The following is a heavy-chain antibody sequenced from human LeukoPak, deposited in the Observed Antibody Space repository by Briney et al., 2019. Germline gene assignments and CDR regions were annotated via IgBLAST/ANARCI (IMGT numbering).Heavy chain of an antibody. J-gene: IGHJ3*02. CDR1: GFTFSSYW. CDR3: STGSGQAFDI. D-gene: IGHD3-10*01. CDR2: INSDGSST. V-gene: IGHV3-74*01. Sequence: GGSLRLSCAASGFTFSSYWMHWVRQVPGKGLVWVSRINSDGSSTSYADSVKGRFTISRDNAKNTLYVQMNSLRAEDTAVYYCSTGSGQAFDIWGRGTMVTVSS.